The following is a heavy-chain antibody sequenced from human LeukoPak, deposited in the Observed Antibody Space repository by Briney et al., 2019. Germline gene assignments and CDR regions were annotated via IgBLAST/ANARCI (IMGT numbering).Heavy chain of an antibody. CDR3: ARDLWGDGMDV. Sequence: PSQTLSLTCTVSGGSISSGDYYWSWIRQPPGKGLEWIGYIYYSGSTYYNLSLKSRVTISVDTSKNQFSLKLSSVTAADTAVYYCARDLWGDGMDVWGQGTTVTVSS. D-gene: IGHD3-16*01. J-gene: IGHJ6*02. V-gene: IGHV4-30-4*01. CDR2: IYYSGST. CDR1: GGSISSGDYY.